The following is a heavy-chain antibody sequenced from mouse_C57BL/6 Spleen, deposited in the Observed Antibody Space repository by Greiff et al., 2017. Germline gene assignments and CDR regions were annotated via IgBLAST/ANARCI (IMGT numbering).Heavy chain of an antibody. J-gene: IGHJ1*03. Sequence: EVQLQQSGAELVRPGASVKLSCTASGFNIKDDYMHWVKQRPEQGLEWIGWIDPANGDTEYASKFQGKATITADTSSNTAYLQLSSLTSEDTAVYYCTTSDYYDSRNWYCDVWGTGTTVTVSS. CDR3: TTSDYYDSRNWYCDV. D-gene: IGHD1-1*01. V-gene: IGHV14-4*01. CDR1: GFNIKDDY. CDR2: IDPANGDT.